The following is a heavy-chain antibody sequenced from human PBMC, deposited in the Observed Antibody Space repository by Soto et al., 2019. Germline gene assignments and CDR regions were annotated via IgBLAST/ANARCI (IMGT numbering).Heavy chain of an antibody. CDR1: GGTFSSYA. CDR2: IIPIFGTA. CDR3: ARDRSVTMVRGVINWFDP. V-gene: IGHV1-69*12. D-gene: IGHD3-10*01. Sequence: QVQLVQSGAEVKKPGSSVKVSCKASGGTFSSYAISWVRQAPGQGLEWMGGIIPIFGTANYAQKFQGRVTITADXXTXTXXMELSSLRSEDTAVYYCARDRSVTMVRGVINWFDPWGQGTLVTVSS. J-gene: IGHJ5*02.